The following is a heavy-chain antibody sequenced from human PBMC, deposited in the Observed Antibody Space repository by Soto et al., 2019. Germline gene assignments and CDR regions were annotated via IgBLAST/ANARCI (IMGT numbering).Heavy chain of an antibody. CDR2: IWYDGSNK. CDR1: GFTFSSYG. Sequence: QVQLVESGGGVVQPGRSLRLSCAASGFTFSSYGMHWVRQAPGKGLEWVAVIWYDGSNKYYADSVKGRFTISRDNSKNTLYLQMNSLRAEDTAVYYCARDPAGWELLNYYGMDVWGQGTTVTVSS. V-gene: IGHV3-33*01. D-gene: IGHD1-26*01. CDR3: ARDPAGWELLNYYGMDV. J-gene: IGHJ6*02.